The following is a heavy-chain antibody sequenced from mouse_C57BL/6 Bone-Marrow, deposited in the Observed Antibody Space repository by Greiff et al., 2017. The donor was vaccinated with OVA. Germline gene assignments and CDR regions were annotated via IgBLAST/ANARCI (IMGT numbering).Heavy chain of an antibody. CDR3: APLDSSGYWFAY. Sequence: QVQLQQPGAELVRPGTSVKLSCKASGYTFTSYWMHWVKQRPGQGLEWIGVIYPSDSYTNYNQKFKGKATLTVDTSSSTAYMQLSSLTSEDSAVYYCAPLDSSGYWFAYWGQGTLVTVSA. V-gene: IGHV1-59*01. D-gene: IGHD3-2*02. CDR1: GYTFTSYW. J-gene: IGHJ3*01. CDR2: IYPSDSYT.